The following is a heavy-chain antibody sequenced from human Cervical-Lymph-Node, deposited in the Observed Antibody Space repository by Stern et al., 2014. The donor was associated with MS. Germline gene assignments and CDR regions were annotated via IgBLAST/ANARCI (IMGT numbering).Heavy chain of an antibody. CDR2: ISADSGNT. V-gene: IGHV1-18*01. CDR1: GYTFTTYG. J-gene: IGHJ4*02. D-gene: IGHD2-8*01. Sequence: QVQLVQSGTEVKKPGASVLVSCKASGYTFTTYGITWVRQAPGPGLEWMGWISADSGNTKYAQKFQDIFTMTRDSTTGTAYMEVRSLRSEDTAVYYCARDKMHAFDYWGQGTQVTVPS. CDR3: ARDKMHAFDY.